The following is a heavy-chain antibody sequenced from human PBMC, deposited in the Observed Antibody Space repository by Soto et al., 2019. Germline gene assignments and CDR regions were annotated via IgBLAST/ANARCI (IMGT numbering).Heavy chain of an antibody. J-gene: IGHJ4*02. CDR1: GFTFSSYA. CDR3: ARDFRSSIAAARRLSDY. D-gene: IGHD6-13*01. Sequence: PGGSLRLSCAASGFTFSSYAMHWVRQAPGKGLEWVAVISYDGSNKYYADSVKGRFTISRDNSKNTLYLQMNSLRAEDTAVYYCARDFRSSIAAARRLSDYWGQGTLVTVSS. CDR2: ISYDGSNK. V-gene: IGHV3-30-3*01.